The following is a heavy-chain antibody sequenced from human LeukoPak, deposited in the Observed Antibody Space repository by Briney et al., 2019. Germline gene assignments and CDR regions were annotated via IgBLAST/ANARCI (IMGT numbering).Heavy chain of an antibody. V-gene: IGHV1-2*06. Sequence: GASVKVSCKASGYTFTGYYMHWVRQTPGQGLEWMGRINPNSGGTNYAQKFQGRVTMTRDTSITTAYMELSRLTSDDTTVYFCARGGKSQWDPFDYWGQGTLVTVSS. CDR2: INPNSGGT. D-gene: IGHD1-26*01. J-gene: IGHJ4*02. CDR1: GYTFTGYY. CDR3: ARGGKSQWDPFDY.